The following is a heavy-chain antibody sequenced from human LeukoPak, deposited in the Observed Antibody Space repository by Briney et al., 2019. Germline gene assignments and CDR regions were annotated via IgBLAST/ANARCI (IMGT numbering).Heavy chain of an antibody. CDR3: AGAWLRHFDY. CDR1: GFTFSSYS. D-gene: IGHD5-12*01. V-gene: IGHV3-21*01. J-gene: IGHJ4*02. CDR2: ISSSSSYI. Sequence: PGGSLRLSCAASGFTFSSYSMNWVRQAPGKWLEWVSSISSSSSYIYYADSVKGRFTISRDNAKNSLYLQMNSLRAEDTAVYYCAGAWLRHFDYWGQGTLVTVSS.